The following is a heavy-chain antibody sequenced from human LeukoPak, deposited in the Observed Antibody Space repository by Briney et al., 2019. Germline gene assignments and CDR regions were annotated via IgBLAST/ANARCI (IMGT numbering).Heavy chain of an antibody. Sequence: RASVKVSCKASGGTFISYAISWVRQAPGQGLEWMGGIIPIFGTANYAQKFQGRVTITADESTSTAYMELSSLRSEDTAVYYCARASDQRVYYYYYGMDVWGQGTTVTVSS. CDR2: IIPIFGTA. J-gene: IGHJ6*02. D-gene: IGHD2-2*01. CDR3: ARASDQRVYYYYYGMDV. CDR1: GGTFISYA. V-gene: IGHV1-69*13.